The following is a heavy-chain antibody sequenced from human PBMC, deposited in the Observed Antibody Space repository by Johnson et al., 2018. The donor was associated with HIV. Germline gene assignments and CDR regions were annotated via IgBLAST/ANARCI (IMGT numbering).Heavy chain of an antibody. CDR2: IYSGGDT. CDR3: AKGRSPRIQLRTWAFDI. D-gene: IGHD5-18*01. CDR1: GLTVSSYA. V-gene: IGHV3-53*01. Sequence: VQLVESGGDLIQPGGSLRLSCAASGLTVSSYAMHWVRQAPGKGLEWVAVIYSGGDTFYADSVRGRFTIARDTSKNTMYLQMNSLRAEDTAVYYCAKGRSPRIQLRTWAFDIWGQGTMVIVSS. J-gene: IGHJ3*02.